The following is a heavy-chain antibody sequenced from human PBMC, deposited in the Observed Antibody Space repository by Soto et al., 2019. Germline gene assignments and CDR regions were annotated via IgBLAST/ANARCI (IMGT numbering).Heavy chain of an antibody. D-gene: IGHD3-3*01. CDR1: GGSISSYY. CDR2: IYYSGST. V-gene: IGHV4-59*01. CDR3: ARDMVGYDFWSGYYSSYYYGMDV. J-gene: IGHJ6*02. Sequence: PSETLSLTCTVSGGSISSYYWSWIRQPPGKGLEWIGYIYYSGSTNYNPSLKSRVTISVDTSKNQFSLKLSSVTAADTAVYYCARDMVGYDFWSGYYSSYYYGMDVWGQGTKVTVYS.